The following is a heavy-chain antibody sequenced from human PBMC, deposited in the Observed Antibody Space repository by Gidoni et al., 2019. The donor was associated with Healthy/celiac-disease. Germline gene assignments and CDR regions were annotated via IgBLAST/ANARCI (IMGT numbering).Heavy chain of an antibody. CDR2: IRSKAYGGTT. CDR1: GFTFGDYA. Sequence: EVQLVESGGGLVQPGRSLRLSCTAYGFTFGDYAMSWFRQAQGKGLEWVCFIRSKAYGGTTEYAASVKGRFTISRDDSKSIAYLKMNSLKTEDTAVYYCTRDGWFGVVPVSAWFDPWGQGTLVTVSS. D-gene: IGHD3-3*01. CDR3: TRDGWFGVVPVSAWFDP. J-gene: IGHJ5*02. V-gene: IGHV3-49*03.